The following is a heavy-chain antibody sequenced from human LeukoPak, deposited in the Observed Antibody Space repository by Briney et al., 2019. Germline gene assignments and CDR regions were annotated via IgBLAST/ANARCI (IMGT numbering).Heavy chain of an antibody. CDR2: INPNSGGT. V-gene: IGHV1-2*04. J-gene: IGHJ4*02. D-gene: IGHD5-12*01. Sequence: GASVKVSCKASGYTFTGYYMHWVRQAPGQGLEWMGWINPNSGGTNYAQKFQGWVTMTRDTSICTAYMELSRLRSDDTAVYYCARAPIVRGYDPYYFDYWGQGTLVTVSS. CDR3: ARAPIVRGYDPYYFDY. CDR1: GYTFTGYY.